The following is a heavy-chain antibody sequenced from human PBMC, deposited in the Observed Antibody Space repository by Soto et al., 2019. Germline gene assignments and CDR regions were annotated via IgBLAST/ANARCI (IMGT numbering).Heavy chain of an antibody. Sequence: QVQLLESGGGVVQPGRSLRLSCAASGFTFSSYAMHWVRQAPGKGLEWVAVISYDGSNKYYADSVKGRFTISRDNSKNTLYLQMNSLRAEDTAVYYCARDQRSYGTQNFDYWGQGTLVTVSS. V-gene: IGHV3-30-3*01. D-gene: IGHD5-18*01. CDR3: ARDQRSYGTQNFDY. CDR1: GFTFSSYA. CDR2: ISYDGSNK. J-gene: IGHJ4*02.